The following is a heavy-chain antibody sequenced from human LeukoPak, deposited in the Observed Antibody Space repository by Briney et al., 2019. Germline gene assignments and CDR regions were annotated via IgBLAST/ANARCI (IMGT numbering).Heavy chain of an antibody. CDR3: TRELVSSGTGYFNL. J-gene: IGHJ2*01. Sequence: GGSLRLSCEASGFTFGTFGMAWVRQSPGKGLQWVSGITGSSTWTYYAASVKGRFTVSRDNSQNTLHLQMNSLRADDTAVYYCTRELVSSGTGYFNLWGRGTLVTVSS. CDR2: ITGSSTWT. V-gene: IGHV3-23*01. D-gene: IGHD3-10*01. CDR1: GFTFGTFG.